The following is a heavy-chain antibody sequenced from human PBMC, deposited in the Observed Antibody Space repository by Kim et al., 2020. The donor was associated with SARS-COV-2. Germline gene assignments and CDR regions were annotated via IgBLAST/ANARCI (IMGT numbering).Heavy chain of an antibody. D-gene: IGHD2-2*01. V-gene: IGHV4-34*01. CDR2: INHSGST. CDR3: ARGEVVVPAAINWFDP. Sequence: SETLSLTCAVYGGSFSGYYWSWIRQPPGKGLEWIGEINHSGSTNYNPSLKSRVTISVDTSKNQFSLKLSSVTAADTAVYYCARGEVVVPAAINWFDPWGQGTLVTVSS. CDR1: GGSFSGYY. J-gene: IGHJ5*02.